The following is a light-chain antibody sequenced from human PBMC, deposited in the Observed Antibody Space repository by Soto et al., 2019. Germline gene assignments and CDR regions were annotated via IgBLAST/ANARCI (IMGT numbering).Light chain of an antibody. CDR2: NAS. CDR1: QSVSRY. V-gene: IGKV3-11*01. CDR3: PKRSNWPLT. J-gene: IGKJ4*01. Sequence: EIVLTQSPATLSSSPGERATLSCRASQSVSRYLVWFQQKPVQAPRLLIYNASNRSTGIPARFSGSGSGTDFTLTISSLEPEDFAVYYCPKRSNWPLTFGGGTKVEIK.